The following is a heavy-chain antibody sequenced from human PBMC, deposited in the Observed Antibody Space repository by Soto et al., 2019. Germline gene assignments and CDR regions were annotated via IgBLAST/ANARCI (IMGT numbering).Heavy chain of an antibody. CDR3: ARGEDYYDSSGPFDY. CDR2: ISHSGST. D-gene: IGHD3-22*01. Sequence: QVQLQESGPGLVKPSGTLSLTCAVPGGSISSSNWWRWVRQPPWKGLQWIGEISHSGSTNYNPSPKSRATISVDKSKNQFSLKLSSVTAADTAVYYCARGEDYYDSSGPFDYWGQGTLVTVSS. J-gene: IGHJ4*02. V-gene: IGHV4-4*02. CDR1: GGSISSSNW.